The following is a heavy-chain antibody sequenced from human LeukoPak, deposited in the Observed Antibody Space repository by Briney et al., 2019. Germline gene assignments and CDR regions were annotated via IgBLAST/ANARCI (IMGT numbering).Heavy chain of an antibody. D-gene: IGHD3-22*01. V-gene: IGHV4-39*01. CDR3: ARQGKHYDSSGYGRLNAFDI. J-gene: IGHJ3*02. Sequence: SETLSLTCTVSGGSISSASYYWGLIRQPPGKGLEWIASIFYSGSAYYNPSLKSRVTISVDTSKNQFSLKLNSVTAADTAVYYCARQGKHYDSSGYGRLNAFDIWGQGTVVTVSS. CDR2: IFYSGSA. CDR1: GGSISSASYY.